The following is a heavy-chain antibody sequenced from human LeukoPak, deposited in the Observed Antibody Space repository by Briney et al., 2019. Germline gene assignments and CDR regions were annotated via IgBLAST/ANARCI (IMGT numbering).Heavy chain of an antibody. CDR3: ARDRARDSSGYPSDFDY. CDR1: GYTFTSYY. J-gene: IGHJ4*02. CDR2: INPSGGST. Sequence: ASVKVSCKASGYTFTSYYMHWVRQAPGQGLEWMGIINPSGGSTSYAQKFQGRVTMTRDMSTSTVYMELSSLRSDDTAVYYCARDRARDSSGYPSDFDYWGQGTLVTVSS. D-gene: IGHD3-22*01. V-gene: IGHV1-46*01.